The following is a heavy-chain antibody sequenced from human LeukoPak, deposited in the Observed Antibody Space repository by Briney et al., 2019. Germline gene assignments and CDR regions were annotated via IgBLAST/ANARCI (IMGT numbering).Heavy chain of an antibody. CDR2: ISRSGRDI. CDR3: ARGDYTSGWLDY. J-gene: IGHJ4*02. D-gene: IGHD6-19*01. CDR1: GFTFGTYA. Sequence: GGSLRLSCAASGFTFGTYAMNWVRQAPGKGLEWVSSISRSGRDIYYADSVRGRFTISRDNSRNTLYLQMSSLRAEDTAVYYCARGDYTSGWLDYWGQGTLVTVSS. V-gene: IGHV3-21*04.